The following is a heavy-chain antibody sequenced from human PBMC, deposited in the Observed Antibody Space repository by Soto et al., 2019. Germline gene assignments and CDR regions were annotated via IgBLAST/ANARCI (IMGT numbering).Heavy chain of an antibody. CDR3: ARALYYYDSSGFIDY. D-gene: IGHD3-22*01. V-gene: IGHV4-30-4*01. CDR1: GGSISSGDYY. CDR2: IYYSGST. J-gene: IGHJ4*02. Sequence: SETLSLTCTVSGGSISSGDYYWSWIRQPPGKGLEWIGYIYYSGSTYYNPSLKSRVTISVDTSKNQFSLRLSSVTAADTAVYYCARALYYYDSSGFIDYWGQGTLVTVSS.